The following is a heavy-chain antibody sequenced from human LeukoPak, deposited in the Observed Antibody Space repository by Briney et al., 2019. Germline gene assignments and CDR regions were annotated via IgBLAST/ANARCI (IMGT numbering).Heavy chain of an antibody. J-gene: IGHJ3*02. Sequence: WGSLRLSCAASGFTFSSYWMHWVRQAPGKGLVWVSRINRDGSSITYADSVKGRFTISRDNAKNTLYLQMNSLRAEDTAVYYCARDLGPRVVVVAAALDAIDIWGQGTKVTVSS. CDR3: ARDLGPRVVVVAAALDAIDI. CDR1: GFTFSSYW. D-gene: IGHD2-15*01. CDR2: INRDGSSI. V-gene: IGHV3-74*03.